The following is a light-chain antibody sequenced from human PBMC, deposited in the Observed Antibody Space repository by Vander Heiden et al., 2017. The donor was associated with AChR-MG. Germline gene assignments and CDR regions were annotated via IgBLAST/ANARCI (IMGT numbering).Light chain of an antibody. CDR2: GAS. CDR1: QSVSSSS. V-gene: IGKV3-20*01. J-gene: IGKJ4*01. Sequence: EIVLTQSPGTLSLSPGERATLSCRASQSVSSSSLAWYQQKPGQAPRLLIFGASSRATGIPDRFSGRGSGTDFTLVISRLEPEDFAVYYCQQHGGSPLTFGGGTKVEIK. CDR3: QQHGGSPLT.